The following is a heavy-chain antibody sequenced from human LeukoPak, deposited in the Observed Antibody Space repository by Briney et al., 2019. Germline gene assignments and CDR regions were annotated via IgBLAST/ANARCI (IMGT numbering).Heavy chain of an antibody. CDR1: GFTFSSYG. V-gene: IGHV3-30*18. Sequence: PGRSLRLSCAASGFTFSSYGMHWVHQAPGKGLEWVAVISYDGSNKYYADSVKGRFTISRDNSKNTLYLQMNSLRAEDTAVYYCAKPVVDTAIGDAFDIWGQGTMVTVSS. J-gene: IGHJ3*02. CDR2: ISYDGSNK. CDR3: AKPVVDTAIGDAFDI. D-gene: IGHD5-18*01.